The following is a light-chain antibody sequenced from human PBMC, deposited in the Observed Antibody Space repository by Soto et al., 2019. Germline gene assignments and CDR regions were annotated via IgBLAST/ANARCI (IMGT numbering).Light chain of an antibody. CDR3: QEYHSPPFT. CDR2: GAS. J-gene: IGKJ3*01. CDR1: QGISSS. V-gene: IGKV1-27*01. Sequence: DLQMTQSPSSLSASVGDTVTITCRASQGISSSLAWYQQKAGKVPDLLIYGASTLQSGVPSHFSGSGSGTDFTLTISSLQPEDVATYYCQEYHSPPFTFGPGTKVEMK.